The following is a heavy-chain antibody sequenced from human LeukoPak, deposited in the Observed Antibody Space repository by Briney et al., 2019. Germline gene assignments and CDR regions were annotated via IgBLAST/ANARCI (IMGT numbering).Heavy chain of an antibody. V-gene: IGHV4-39*01. CDR3: ARHGHYYDSSGLLDY. Sequence: SETLSLTCTVSGGPISSSSYYWGWIRQPPGKGLEWIGSIYYSGSTHYNPSLKSRVTISVDTSKNQFSLKLSSVTAADTAVYYCARHGHYYDSSGLLDYWGQGTLVTVSS. CDR1: GGPISSSSYY. CDR2: IYYSGST. D-gene: IGHD3-22*01. J-gene: IGHJ4*02.